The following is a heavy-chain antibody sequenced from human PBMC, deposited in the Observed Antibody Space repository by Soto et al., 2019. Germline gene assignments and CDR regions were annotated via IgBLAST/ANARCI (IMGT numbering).Heavy chain of an antibody. CDR3: ARVAPPLGYCSGGSCYPTRDYFDY. V-gene: IGHV1-3*01. J-gene: IGHJ4*02. CDR2: INAGNGNT. Sequence: QVQLVQSGAEVKKPGASVKVSCKASGYTFTSYAMHWVRQAPGQRLEWMGWINAGNGNTKYSQKFQGRVTITRDTSASTACMELSSLRSEDTAVYYCARVAPPLGYCSGGSCYPTRDYFDYWGQGTLVTVSS. D-gene: IGHD2-15*01. CDR1: GYTFTSYA.